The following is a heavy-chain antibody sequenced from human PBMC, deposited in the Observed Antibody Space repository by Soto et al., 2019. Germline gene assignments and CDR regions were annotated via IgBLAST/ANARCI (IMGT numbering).Heavy chain of an antibody. CDR1: GYRFATYD. D-gene: IGHD4-17*01. Sequence: ASVKVSCKASGYRFATYDMHWVRQAPGQGLEWMGIINPVDSGTTYAQKFQGRVTMSRDTSTSTVYLELSSLKSEDTAVYYCARLYSDYGDYQNIDYWGQGTLVTVSS. CDR3: ARLYSDYGDYQNIDY. J-gene: IGHJ4*02. CDR2: INPVDSGT. V-gene: IGHV1-46*01.